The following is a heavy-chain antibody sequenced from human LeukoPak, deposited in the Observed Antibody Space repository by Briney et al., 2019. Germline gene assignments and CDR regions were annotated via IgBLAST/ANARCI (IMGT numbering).Heavy chain of an antibody. Sequence: SETLSLTCTVSGGSVSSASYYWSWIRQPPGRGLEWIAYVYYSGSTKYNPSLKSGVTISVDTSKNQFSLKLSSVTPADTAIYYCARLSLDNWFDPWGQGTLVTVSS. J-gene: IGHJ5*02. D-gene: IGHD3-16*02. V-gene: IGHV4-61*01. CDR2: VYYSGST. CDR3: ARLSLDNWFDP. CDR1: GGSVSSASYY.